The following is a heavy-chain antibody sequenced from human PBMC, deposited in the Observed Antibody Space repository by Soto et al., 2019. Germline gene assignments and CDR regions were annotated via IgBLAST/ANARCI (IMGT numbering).Heavy chain of an antibody. CDR2: IIPIFGTA. CDR1: GGTFSSFP. D-gene: IGHD2-15*01. J-gene: IGHJ5*02. Sequence: QVQLVQSGPEVKKPGSSVKVSCKASGGTFSSFPISWVRQAPGQGLEWMGGIIPIFGTANYAQKFQGRVTITADESTSTAYMELSSLRSEDTAVYYCARLGYCSGGSCRPKYNWFDPWGQGTLVTVSS. V-gene: IGHV1-69*01. CDR3: ARLGYCSGGSCRPKYNWFDP.